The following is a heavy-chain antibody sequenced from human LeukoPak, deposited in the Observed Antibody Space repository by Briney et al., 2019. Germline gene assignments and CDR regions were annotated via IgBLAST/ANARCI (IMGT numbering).Heavy chain of an antibody. CDR3: ARDRKDYYGSGSYWNAFDI. J-gene: IGHJ3*02. CDR2: IYSGGST. D-gene: IGHD3-10*01. Sequence: GGSLRLSCAASGFTVSSNYMSWVRQAPGKGLEWVSVIYSGGSTYYADSVKGRFTISRDNSKNTLYLQMNSLRAEDTAVYYCARDRKDYYGSGSYWNAFDIWGQGTMVTVSS. CDR1: GFTVSSNY. V-gene: IGHV3-66*01.